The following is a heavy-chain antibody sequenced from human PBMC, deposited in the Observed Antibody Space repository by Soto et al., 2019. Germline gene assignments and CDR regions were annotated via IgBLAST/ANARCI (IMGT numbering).Heavy chain of an antibody. D-gene: IGHD2-15*01. CDR3: VRDHRWAFDF. CDR1: GFTFSTYA. CDR2: ISVGGGSI. V-gene: IGHV3-48*02. J-gene: IGHJ3*01. Sequence: EVQLVESGGGRVQPGGSLRVSCGAAGFTFSTYALNWVRQAPGKGLEWVSYISVGGGSIFYADSVKGRFTISRGDATNSLYLQMNSLRDEDTAVYYCVRDHRWAFDFWGQGTMVTVSS.